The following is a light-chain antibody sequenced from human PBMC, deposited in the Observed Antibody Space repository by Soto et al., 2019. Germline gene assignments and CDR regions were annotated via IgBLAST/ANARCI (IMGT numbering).Light chain of an antibody. V-gene: IGLV2-14*03. Sequence: QSALTQPASVSGSPGQSITISCTGTSSDVGGYNYVSWYQQHPGKAPKLIIYDTSIRPSGVSSRFCGSKSGNTASLTIWGLQAEDEAYYCCSSYTSSSTRVFGGGTKVTVL. CDR1: SSDVGGYNY. CDR2: DTS. CDR3: SSYTSSSTRV. J-gene: IGLJ2*01.